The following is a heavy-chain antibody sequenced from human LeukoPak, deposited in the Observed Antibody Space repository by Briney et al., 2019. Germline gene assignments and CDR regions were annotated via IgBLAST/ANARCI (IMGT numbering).Heavy chain of an antibody. V-gene: IGHV4-39*07. CDR3: ARAMSIAARLQTIFDY. D-gene: IGHD6-6*01. CDR1: GASISGSGYY. Sequence: SETLSLTCAVSGASISGSGYYWGWIRQPPGKGLEWIGNIYSSGSTYYNASLKSRVTISVDTSKNQFSLNLTSVTAADTAVYYCARAMSIAARLQTIFDYWGQGTLVTVSS. J-gene: IGHJ4*02. CDR2: IYSSGST.